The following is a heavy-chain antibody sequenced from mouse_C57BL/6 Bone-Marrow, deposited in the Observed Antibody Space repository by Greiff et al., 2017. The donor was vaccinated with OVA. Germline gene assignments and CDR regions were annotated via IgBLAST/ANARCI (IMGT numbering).Heavy chain of an antibody. CDR1: GFTFSSYG. Sequence: EVHLVESGGDLVKPGGSLKLSCAASGFTFSSYGMSWVRQTPDKRLEWVATISSGGSYTYYPDSVKGRFTISRDNAKNTLYLQMSSLKSEDRAMYYCARAWFAYWGQGTLVTVSA. V-gene: IGHV5-6*01. CDR2: ISSGGSYT. CDR3: ARAWFAY. J-gene: IGHJ3*01.